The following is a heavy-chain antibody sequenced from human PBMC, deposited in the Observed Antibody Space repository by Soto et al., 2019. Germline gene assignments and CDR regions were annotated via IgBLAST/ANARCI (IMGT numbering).Heavy chain of an antibody. CDR3: ATGWGDY. V-gene: IGHV3-23*01. J-gene: IGHJ4*02. CDR2: LSGSGGST. D-gene: IGHD3-16*01. Sequence: EVQVLESGGALVQPGGSLRLSCAASGFTFSSYDMSWVRQAPGKGLEWVSGLSGSGGSTYYADSVKGRFTISRDNSKNTLYLQMNSLRAEDTAVYYCATGWGDYWGQGTLVTVSS. CDR1: GFTFSSYD.